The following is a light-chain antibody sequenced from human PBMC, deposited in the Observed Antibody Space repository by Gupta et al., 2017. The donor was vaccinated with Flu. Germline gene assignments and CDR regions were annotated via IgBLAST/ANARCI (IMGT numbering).Light chain of an antibody. J-gene: IGKJ4*01. CDR1: RDIRSW. Sequence: SSVSASVGDRVTITCRASRDIRSWLAWCQQKPAKAPKLLIYAASSLQSGVPSRFSGSGSGTEFTLTISTLQPEDFATYYCQQGLSLRSLTFGGGTKVEI. CDR2: AAS. V-gene: IGKV1-12*02. CDR3: QQGLSLRSLT.